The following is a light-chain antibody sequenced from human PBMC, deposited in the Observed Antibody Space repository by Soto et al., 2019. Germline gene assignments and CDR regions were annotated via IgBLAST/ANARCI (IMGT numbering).Light chain of an antibody. CDR3: QQYGSSPPEFT. CDR1: QSVSSSY. V-gene: IGKV3-20*01. Sequence: EIVLTQSPGTLSLSPGERATLSCRASQSVSSSYLAWYQQKPGQAPRLLIFGASYRATGIPDRFSGSGSGKVFTLTISRLESEDFAIYYWQQYGSSPPEFTFGPGTKVDIK. CDR2: GAS. J-gene: IGKJ3*01.